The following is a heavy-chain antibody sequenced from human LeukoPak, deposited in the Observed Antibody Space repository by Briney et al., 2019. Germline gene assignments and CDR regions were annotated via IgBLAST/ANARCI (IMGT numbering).Heavy chain of an antibody. CDR1: GYSITSTNY. CDR3: ASHLRSGGGDYPNWFDP. CDR2: IYHSERP. Sequence: SETLSLTCAVSGYSITSTNYWGWMRQPPGKGLQWIGSIYHSERPSYNPSLKSRVTISLDTSKNHFSLNLNSVTAADTAVYFCASHLRSGGGDYPNWFDPWGQGILVSVSS. D-gene: IGHD2-21*02. V-gene: IGHV4-38-2*01. J-gene: IGHJ5*02.